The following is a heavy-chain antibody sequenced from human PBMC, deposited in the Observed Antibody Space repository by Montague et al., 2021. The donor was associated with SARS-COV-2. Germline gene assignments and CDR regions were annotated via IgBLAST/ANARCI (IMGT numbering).Heavy chain of an antibody. D-gene: IGHD4-17*01. CDR1: GDSISCSSCY. V-gene: IGHV4-39*01. CDR2: IYNSGNN. CDR3: ARHRNYGDHSLDNWFQP. Sequence: SETLSLTCNVSGDSISCSSCYWGWIRQAAGKGVDWIGTIYNSGNNYYXPSLKSRPIITIDTSKNQSSLKLTSVTAADTTVYYCARHRNYGDHSLDNWFQPWGQGTMVTVSS. J-gene: IGHJ5*02.